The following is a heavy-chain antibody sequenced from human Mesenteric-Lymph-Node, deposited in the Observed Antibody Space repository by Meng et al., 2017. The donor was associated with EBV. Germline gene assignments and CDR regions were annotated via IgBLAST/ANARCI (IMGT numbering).Heavy chain of an antibody. J-gene: IGHJ4*02. CDR2: IYHNGDT. D-gene: IGHD5-24*01. V-gene: IGHV4-4*02. CDR1: GGSIRSSNW. Sequence: VHVQESGPGRVKPSGTLSLPCGCLGGSIRSSNWWSWVRQSPGKGLEWIGQIYHNGDTNYNPSLKSRVLISVDKSKNQFSLRLNSVTAADTAVYYCARDVQMATIWGQGTLVTVSS. CDR3: ARDVQMATI.